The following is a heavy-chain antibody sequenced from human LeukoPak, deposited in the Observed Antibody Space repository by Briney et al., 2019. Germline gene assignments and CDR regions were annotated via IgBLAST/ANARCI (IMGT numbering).Heavy chain of an antibody. CDR1: GYTFTGYY. CDR3: ARYYDFWSGPSNRYFDY. D-gene: IGHD3-3*01. V-gene: IGHV1-2*02. Sequence: ASVKVSCKASGYTFTGYYMHWVQQAPGQGLEWMGWINPNSGGTNYAQKFQGRVTMTRDTSISTAYMELSRLRSDDTAVYYCARYYDFWSGPSNRYFDYWGQGTLVTVSS. J-gene: IGHJ4*02. CDR2: INPNSGGT.